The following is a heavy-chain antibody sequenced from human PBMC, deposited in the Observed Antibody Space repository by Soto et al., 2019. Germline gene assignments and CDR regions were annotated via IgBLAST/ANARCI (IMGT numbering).Heavy chain of an antibody. Sequence: NPSETLSLTCTVSGGSISSGDYYWSWIRQPPGKGLEWIGYIYYSGSTYYNPSLKSRVTISVDTSKNQFSLKLSSVTAADTAVYYCARLDSSGWRIDYWGQGTLVTVSS. V-gene: IGHV4-30-4*01. CDR1: GGSISSGDYY. J-gene: IGHJ4*02. CDR2: IYYSGST. CDR3: ARLDSSGWRIDY. D-gene: IGHD6-19*01.